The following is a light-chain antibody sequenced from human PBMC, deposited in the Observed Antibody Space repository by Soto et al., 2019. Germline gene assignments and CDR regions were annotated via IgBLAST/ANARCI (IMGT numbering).Light chain of an antibody. V-gene: IGKV3-11*01. CDR2: DTS. CDR3: QQRSNWPPT. CDR1: QDVGKY. Sequence: EIVLTQSPSTLSFSPWERSALSFMASQDVGKYLAWYQQNPGQAPRLLIYDTSNRASGIPARFSGSGSGTDFTLTISSVEPEDFAVYICQQRSNWPPTFGQGTRLEI. J-gene: IGKJ5*01.